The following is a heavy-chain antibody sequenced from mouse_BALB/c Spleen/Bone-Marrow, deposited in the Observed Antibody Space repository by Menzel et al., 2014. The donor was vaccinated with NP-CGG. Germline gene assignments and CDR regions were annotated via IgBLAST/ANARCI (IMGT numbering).Heavy chain of an antibody. J-gene: IGHJ2*01. CDR1: GDSITSGY. D-gene: IGHD4-1*01. Sequence: EVQGVESGPSLIKPSQTLSLTCSVTGDSITSGYWNWIRKFPGNELEYMGYISYTGNTYYNPSLKSRISIARDTSKNQYNLQLHSVTTEDTATYFCARSLGRFDYWGQGATLTVSS. CDR3: ARSLGRFDY. CDR2: ISYTGNT. V-gene: IGHV3-8*02.